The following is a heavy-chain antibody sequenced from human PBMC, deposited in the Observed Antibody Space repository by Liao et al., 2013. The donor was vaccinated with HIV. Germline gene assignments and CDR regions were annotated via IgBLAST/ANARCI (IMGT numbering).Heavy chain of an antibody. CDR3: ARVRHGSEGPQGGFDS. CDR1: GGSISSSGYY. V-gene: IGHV4-61*08. CDR2: SSDTGRT. D-gene: IGHD1-26*01. J-gene: IGHJ4*02. Sequence: QVRLQESGPGLVKPSETLSLTCTVSGGSISSSGYYWGWIRQPPGKGLEWIAYSSDTGRTHHNVSLRSRVAVSLDTTKNQFSLKLSFLTAADTAIYYCARVRHGSEGPQGGFDSWGPGTLVTVSS.